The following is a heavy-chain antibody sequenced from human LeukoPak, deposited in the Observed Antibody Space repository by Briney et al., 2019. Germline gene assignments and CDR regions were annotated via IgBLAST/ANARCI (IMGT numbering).Heavy chain of an antibody. CDR3: AKGSWVVAANLFDY. V-gene: IGHV3-9*01. J-gene: IGHJ4*02. Sequence: PGRSLRLSCAASGFTFDDYAMHWVRQAPGKGLEWVSGISWNSGSIGYADSVKGRFTISRDNAKNSLYLQMNSLRAEDTAIYYCAKGSWVVAANLFDYWGQGTLVTVSS. CDR1: GFTFDDYA. D-gene: IGHD2-15*01. CDR2: ISWNSGSI.